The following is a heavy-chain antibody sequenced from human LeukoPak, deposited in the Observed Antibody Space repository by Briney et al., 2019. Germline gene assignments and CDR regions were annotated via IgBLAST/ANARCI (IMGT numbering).Heavy chain of an antibody. CDR2: ISARGAGT. D-gene: IGHD3-3*01. Sequence: GGSLRLSCAASGFTFSSYGMTWVRQTPGRGLEWVSDISARGAGTFYADSVKGRFTISRDNSKNSLYLQVNSLRAEDTAVYYCAKYGVAAGQRPYYFDYWGQGTLVTVSS. J-gene: IGHJ4*02. V-gene: IGHV3-23*01. CDR3: AKYGVAAGQRPYYFDY. CDR1: GFTFSSYG.